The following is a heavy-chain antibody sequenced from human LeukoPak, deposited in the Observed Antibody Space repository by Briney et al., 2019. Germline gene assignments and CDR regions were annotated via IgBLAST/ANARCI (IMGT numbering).Heavy chain of an antibody. CDR2: IYYSGST. CDR3: AGVTYDGSGFHFDY. J-gene: IGHJ4*02. Sequence: SETLSLTCSVHVGSISSYYWGSRRQPPGRGLGWIGYIYYSGSTNYSPSLKSRVTISADTSKNQFSLKLSSVTAADTAVYYCAGVTYDGSGFHFDYWGQGTLVSVSS. CDR1: VGSISSYY. D-gene: IGHD3-22*01. V-gene: IGHV4-59*01.